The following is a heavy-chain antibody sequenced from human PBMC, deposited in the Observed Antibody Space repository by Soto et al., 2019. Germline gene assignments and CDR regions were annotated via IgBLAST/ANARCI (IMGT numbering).Heavy chain of an antibody. D-gene: IGHD2-15*01. CDR2: IYYSGST. CDR3: ARDIVEGSGGDNWFDP. CDR1: GGSISMYY. V-gene: IGHV4-59*01. J-gene: IGHJ5*02. Sequence: PSETLSLTCTVAGGSISMYYWSWIRQAPGKGLEWLGYIYYSGSTNYNPSLKSRVTISVDTSKNQFSLKLSSVTAADTAVYYCARDIVEGSGGDNWFDPWGQGTLVTVSS.